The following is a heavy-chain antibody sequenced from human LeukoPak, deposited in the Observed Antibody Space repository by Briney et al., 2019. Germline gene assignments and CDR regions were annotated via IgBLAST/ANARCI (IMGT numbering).Heavy chain of an antibody. CDR2: ISSSGSTI. Sequence: GGSLRLSCAASGFTFSDYYMSWLRQAPGKGLEWVSYISSSGSTIYYADSVKGRFTISRDNAKNSLYLQMNSLRAEDTAVYYCASRLWFGELPLDYWGQGTLVTVSS. CDR3: ASRLWFGELPLDY. D-gene: IGHD3-10*01. J-gene: IGHJ4*02. CDR1: GFTFSDYY. V-gene: IGHV3-11*01.